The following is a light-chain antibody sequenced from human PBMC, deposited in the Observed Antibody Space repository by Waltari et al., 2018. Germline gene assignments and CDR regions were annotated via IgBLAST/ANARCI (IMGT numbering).Light chain of an antibody. V-gene: IGLV3-1*01. Sequence: SYELTQPPSVSVSPGQAARVTCSGANLGDKYVCWYQQKPGLSPTLVTYQDHKRPSGILERFSGSKSGDTATLTISGAQVIDEADYYCQAWDSNSDVVFGGGTKLTVL. J-gene: IGLJ2*01. CDR2: QDH. CDR3: QAWDSNSDVV. CDR1: NLGDKY.